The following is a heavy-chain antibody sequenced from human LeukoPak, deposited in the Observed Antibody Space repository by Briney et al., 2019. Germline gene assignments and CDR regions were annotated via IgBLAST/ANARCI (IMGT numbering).Heavy chain of an antibody. V-gene: IGHV3-21*01. D-gene: IGHD3-10*01. CDR1: GFTFSSFS. Sequence: GGSLRLSCAASGFTFSSFSMNWVRQAPGKGLEWVSSVSGGGDYVFYADSVKGRFTISRDNAKYSVYLQMNSLRDEDTAVYYCAGPHGSGSPNWHFDLWGRGTLVTVSS. CDR3: AGPHGSGSPNWHFDL. CDR2: VSGGGDYV. J-gene: IGHJ2*01.